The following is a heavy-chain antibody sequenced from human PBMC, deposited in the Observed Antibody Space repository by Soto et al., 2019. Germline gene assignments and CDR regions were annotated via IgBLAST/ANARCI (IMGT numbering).Heavy chain of an antibody. D-gene: IGHD3-16*01. CDR1: GFSLTTGGLA. Sequence: SGPTLVNPTQTLTLTCTLSGFSLTTGGLAVGWIRQPPGKAPEWLPRAHEYSPALQSRLAFTKDTAKNQVVLTMTNVVPGDTATYYCTLTHDSRMGPIYWGQGIQVTVCS. V-gene: IGHV2-5*01. CDR3: TLTHDSRMGPIY. CDR2: AH. J-gene: IGHJ4*02.